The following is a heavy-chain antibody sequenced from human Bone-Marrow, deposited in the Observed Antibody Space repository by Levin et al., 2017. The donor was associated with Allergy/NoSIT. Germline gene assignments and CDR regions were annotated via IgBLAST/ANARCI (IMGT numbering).Heavy chain of an antibody. D-gene: IGHD2-15*01. Sequence: GESLKISCAASGFTFSNAWMSWVRQAPGKGLEWVGRIKSKTDGGTTDYAAPVKGRFTISRDDSKNTLYLQMNSLKTEDTAVYYCTTALGYCSGGSCYSDLSHYYYYYMDVWGKGTTVTVSS. CDR3: TTALGYCSGGSCYSDLSHYYYYYMDV. CDR1: GFTFSNAW. CDR2: IKSKTDGGTT. V-gene: IGHV3-15*01. J-gene: IGHJ6*03.